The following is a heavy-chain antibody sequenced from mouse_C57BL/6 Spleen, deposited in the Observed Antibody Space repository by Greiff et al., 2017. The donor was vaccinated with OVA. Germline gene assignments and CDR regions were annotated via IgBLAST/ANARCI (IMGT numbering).Heavy chain of an antibody. D-gene: IGHD2-5*01. V-gene: IGHV5-17*01. Sequence: EVQVVESGGGLVKPGGSLKLSCAASGFTFSDYGMHWVRQAPEKGLEWVAYISSGSSTIYYADTVKGRFTISRDNAKNTLFLQMTSLRSEDTAMYYCARRNYSNYGSAMDYWGQGTSVTVSS. CDR1: GFTFSDYG. CDR2: ISSGSSTI. CDR3: ARRNYSNYGSAMDY. J-gene: IGHJ4*01.